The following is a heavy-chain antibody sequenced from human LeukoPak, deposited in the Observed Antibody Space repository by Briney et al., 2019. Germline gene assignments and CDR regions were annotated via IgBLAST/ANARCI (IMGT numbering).Heavy chain of an antibody. D-gene: IGHD3-10*01. CDR2: ISSSSSYI. Sequence: GGSLRLSCAASGFTFSSYSMNWVRKAPGKGLEWVSSISSSSSYIYYADSVKGRFTISRDNAKNSLYLQMNSLRAEDTAVYCCARVGSGSNSYGYYYIDVWGKGTTVTVSS. V-gene: IGHV3-21*01. J-gene: IGHJ6*03. CDR3: ARVGSGSNSYGYYYIDV. CDR1: GFTFSSYS.